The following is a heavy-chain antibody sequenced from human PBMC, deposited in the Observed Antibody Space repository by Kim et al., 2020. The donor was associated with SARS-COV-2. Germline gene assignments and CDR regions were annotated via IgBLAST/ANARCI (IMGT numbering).Heavy chain of an antibody. Sequence: ASVKVSCKASGYTFTSYAMHWVRQAPGQRLEWMGWINAGNGNTKYSQKFQGRVTITRDTSASTAYMELSSLRSEDTAVYYCARERGKGFSSGRVDYWGQGTLVTVSS. D-gene: IGHD6-19*01. V-gene: IGHV1-3*01. CDR1: GYTFTSYA. CDR3: ARERGKGFSSGRVDY. J-gene: IGHJ4*02. CDR2: INAGNGNT.